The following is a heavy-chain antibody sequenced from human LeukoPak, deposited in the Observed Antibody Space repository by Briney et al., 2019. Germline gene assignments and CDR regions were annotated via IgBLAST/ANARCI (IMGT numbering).Heavy chain of an antibody. Sequence: GGSLRLSCAASGFTVRSNYMSWVRQAPGKGLEWVSVIYSGGNTYYADSVKGRFTISRDNSKNTLYLQMNSLRAEDTAIYYCARETTTVRGLPPYFFYYMDVWGKGTTVTISS. CDR2: IYSGGNT. D-gene: IGHD3-10*01. CDR3: ARETTTVRGLPPYFFYYMDV. V-gene: IGHV3-53*01. J-gene: IGHJ6*03. CDR1: GFTVRSNY.